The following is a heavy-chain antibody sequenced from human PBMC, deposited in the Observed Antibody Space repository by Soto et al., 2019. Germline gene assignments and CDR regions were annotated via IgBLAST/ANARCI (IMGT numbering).Heavy chain of an antibody. CDR1: GFTFDDYA. CDR3: AKDTAPYNWNYYYGMDV. D-gene: IGHD1-20*01. Sequence: EVQLVESGGGLVQPGRSLRLSCAASGFTFDDYAMHWVRQAPGKGLEWVSGISWNSGSIGYADSVKGRFTISRDNAKNSLYLQMNSLRAEDMALYYCAKDTAPYNWNYYYGMDVWGQGTTVTVSS. J-gene: IGHJ6*02. V-gene: IGHV3-9*03. CDR2: ISWNSGSI.